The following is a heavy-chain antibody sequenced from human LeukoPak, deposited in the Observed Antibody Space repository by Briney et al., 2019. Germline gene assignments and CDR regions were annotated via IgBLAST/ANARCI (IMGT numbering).Heavy chain of an antibody. J-gene: IGHJ5*02. CDR2: IIPIFGTA. V-gene: IGHV1-69*13. Sequence: SVKVSCKASGGTFSSYAISWVRQAPGQGLEWMGGIIPIFGTANYAQKFQGRVTITADESTSTAYMELSSLRSEDTAVYFCARDNSIDDRGWWFDPWGQGTLVTVSS. CDR3: ARDNSIDDRGWWFDP. D-gene: IGHD4-23*01. CDR1: GGTFSSYA.